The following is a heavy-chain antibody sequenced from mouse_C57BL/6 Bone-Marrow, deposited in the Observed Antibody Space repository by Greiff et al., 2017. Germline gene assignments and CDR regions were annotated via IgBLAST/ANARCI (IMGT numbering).Heavy chain of an antibody. J-gene: IGHJ3*01. CDR3: ARGDSSGSWFAY. V-gene: IGHV2-2*01. D-gene: IGHD3-2*01. CDR1: GFSLTSYG. CDR2: IWSGGST. Sequence: QVQLQQSGPGLVQPSQCLSITCTASGFSLTSYGVHWVRQSPGKGLEWLGVIWSGGSTDYNAAFISRLSTSKDNSKSQVFFKMSSLQADDTAIYYCARGDSSGSWFAYWGQGTLVTVSA.